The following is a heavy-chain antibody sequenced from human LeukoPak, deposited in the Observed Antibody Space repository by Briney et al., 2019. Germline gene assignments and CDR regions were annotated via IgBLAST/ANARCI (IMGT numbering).Heavy chain of an antibody. Sequence: SGGSLRLPCAASGFTFSSYAMSWVRQAPGKGLEWVSAISGSGGSTYYADSVKGRFTISRDNSKNTLYLQMNSLRAEDTAVYYCAKDLSDSGSYRSVRYYFDYWGQGTLVTVSS. CDR1: GFTFSSYA. V-gene: IGHV3-23*01. D-gene: IGHD1-26*01. CDR2: ISGSGGST. J-gene: IGHJ4*02. CDR3: AKDLSDSGSYRSVRYYFDY.